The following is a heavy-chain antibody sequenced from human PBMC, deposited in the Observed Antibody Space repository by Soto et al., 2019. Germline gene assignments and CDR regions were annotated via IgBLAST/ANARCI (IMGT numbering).Heavy chain of an antibody. CDR3: AREGEVQRLPFDY. Sequence: GGSLRLSCAASGFTFSSYWMHWVRQAPGKGLVWVSRINSDGSSTSYADSVKGRFTISRDNAKNTLYLQMNSLRAEDTAVYYCAREGEVQRLPFDYWGQGTLVTVSS. CDR2: INSDGSST. J-gene: IGHJ4*02. CDR1: GFTFSSYW. D-gene: IGHD3-16*01. V-gene: IGHV3-74*01.